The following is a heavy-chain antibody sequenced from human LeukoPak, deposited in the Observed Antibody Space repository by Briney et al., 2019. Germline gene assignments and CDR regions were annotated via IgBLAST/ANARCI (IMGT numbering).Heavy chain of an antibody. V-gene: IGHV3-21*06. CDR3: ARGCGGDCYPFRDY. Sequence: GGSLRLSCAASGFTFSSYAFNWVRRAPGKGLEWVSSISSSGSYTYYADSVKGRFTISRDNAKNSLYLQMSSLRAEDTAVYYCARGCGGDCYPFRDYWGQGTLVTVSS. CDR1: GFTFSSYA. CDR2: ISSSGSYT. J-gene: IGHJ4*02. D-gene: IGHD2-21*02.